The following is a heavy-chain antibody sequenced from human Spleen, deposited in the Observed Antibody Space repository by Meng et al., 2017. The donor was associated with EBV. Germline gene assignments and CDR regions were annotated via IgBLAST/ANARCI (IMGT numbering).Heavy chain of an antibody. J-gene: IGHJ4*02. D-gene: IGHD3-10*01. CDR3: ASDRGQNYY. CDR1: GGSISGHY. CDR2: IYYSGST. Sequence: VRLRESGPGLVKPSQSLSPNCPVSGGSISGHYWSWIRQPPGKGLEWIGYIYYSGSTNYNPSFKSRVPISGDTSTHQFSLRLRSLTASDTAVYYCASDRGQNYYWGPGTLVTVSS. V-gene: IGHV4-59*11.